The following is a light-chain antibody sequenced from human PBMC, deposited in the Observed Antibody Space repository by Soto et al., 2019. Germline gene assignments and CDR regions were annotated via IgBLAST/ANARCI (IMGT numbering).Light chain of an antibody. CDR1: QSVTSY. CDR2: DAS. Sequence: SPATVSLYKRERATLSCRASQSVTSYLAWYQQKPGQAPRLLIYDASNRATGIPARFSGSGPGTDFTLTISCLDHAEFAVCYCRQLSAWPLIPFGQGTSLDIK. V-gene: IGKV3-11*01. CDR3: RQLSAWPLIP. J-gene: IGKJ5*01.